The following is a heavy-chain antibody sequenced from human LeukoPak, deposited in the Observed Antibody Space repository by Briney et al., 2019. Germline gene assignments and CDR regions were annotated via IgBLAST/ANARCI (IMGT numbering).Heavy chain of an antibody. CDR1: VGSISTYY. CDR3: AGRDGYREDY. D-gene: IGHD5-12*01. Sequence: PSETLSLTCAVCVGSISTYYWSWIRQPAGKGLEWIGRIYSSGSTNYNPSLKSRVTISVDTSKNQFSLKLSSVTAAHTAVYYCAGRDGYREDYWGQGTLVTVSS. V-gene: IGHV4-4*07. CDR2: IYSSGST. J-gene: IGHJ4*02.